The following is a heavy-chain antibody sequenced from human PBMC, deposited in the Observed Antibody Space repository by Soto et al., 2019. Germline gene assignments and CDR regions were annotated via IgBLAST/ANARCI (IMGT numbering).Heavy chain of an antibody. Sequence: GGSLRLSCAASGFTFDDYTMHWVRQAPGKGLEWVSLISWDGGSTYYADSVKGRFTISRDNSKNSLYLQMNSLRTEDTALYYCAKDIGSSGYGYYYYGMDVWGQGTTVTVSS. CDR3: AKDIGSSGYGYYYYGMDV. CDR1: GFTFDDYT. V-gene: IGHV3-43*01. J-gene: IGHJ6*02. CDR2: ISWDGGST. D-gene: IGHD5-12*01.